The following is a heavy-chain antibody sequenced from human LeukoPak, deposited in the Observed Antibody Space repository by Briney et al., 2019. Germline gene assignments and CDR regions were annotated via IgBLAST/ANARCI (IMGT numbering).Heavy chain of an antibody. V-gene: IGHV1-2*06. CDR2: INPNSGGT. Sequence: GASVKVSCKASGYTFTGYYMHWMRQAPGQGLEWMGRINPNSGGTNYAQKFQGRVTMTRDTSISTAYMELSRLRSDDTAVYYCARGRYSSGWSDYWGQGTLVTVSS. D-gene: IGHD6-19*01. CDR1: GYTFTGYY. CDR3: ARGRYSSGWSDY. J-gene: IGHJ4*02.